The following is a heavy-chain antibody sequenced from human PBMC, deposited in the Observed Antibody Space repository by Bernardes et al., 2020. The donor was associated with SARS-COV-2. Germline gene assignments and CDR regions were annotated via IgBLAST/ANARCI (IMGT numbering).Heavy chain of an antibody. V-gene: IGHV1-2*02. D-gene: IGHD6-19*01. Sequence: ASVKVSCKTSGYTFTGYYMHWVRQAPGQGLEWMGWINPNSGGTNYAQKFQGRVTMTRDTSISTAYMELSRLRSDDTAVYYCARDLEWLLEPKPKNIYFQHWGQGTLVTVSS. J-gene: IGHJ1*01. CDR2: INPNSGGT. CDR1: GYTFTGYY. CDR3: ARDLEWLLEPKPKNIYFQH.